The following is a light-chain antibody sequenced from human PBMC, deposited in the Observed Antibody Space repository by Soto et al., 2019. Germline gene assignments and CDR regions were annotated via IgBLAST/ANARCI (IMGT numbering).Light chain of an antibody. J-gene: IGKJ5*01. CDR2: DAS. CDR1: QSVSSY. CDR3: QQRSNWHRVT. Sequence: EIVVTQSPATLSLSQGERATLSCRASQSVSSYLAWYQQKPGQAPRLLIYDASNRATGIPDRFSGSGSGTDLTLTISSLEPQDFAVYYCQQRSNWHRVTFGQGTRLEIK. V-gene: IGKV3-11*01.